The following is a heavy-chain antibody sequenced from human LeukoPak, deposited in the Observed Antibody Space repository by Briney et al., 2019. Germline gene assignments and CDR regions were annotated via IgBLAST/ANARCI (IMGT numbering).Heavy chain of an antibody. CDR2: IKEDGSVI. J-gene: IGHJ4*02. CDR1: GFGFSNYW. Sequence: PGGSLRLSCLGSGFGFSNYWMTWLRQAPGEGLEWVANIKEDGSVIYYADSVKGRFTISRDNAKNSVYLQMNSLRDEDTALYYCATGRWFGEFAGSAFEDWGQGTLVTVSS. D-gene: IGHD3-10*01. V-gene: IGHV3-7*01. CDR3: ATGRWFGEFAGSAFED.